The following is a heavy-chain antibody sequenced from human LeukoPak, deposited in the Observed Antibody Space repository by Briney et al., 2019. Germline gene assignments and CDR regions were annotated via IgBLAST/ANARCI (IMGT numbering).Heavy chain of an antibody. CDR1: GFTFSNYA. V-gene: IGHV3-23*01. D-gene: IGHD6-19*01. Sequence: GGSLRLSCAASGFTFSNYAMSWVRQAPGKGLEWVSTISGPGGATFYADSVRGRFTISRDNSKNTLYLQMNSLRVEDTAVYYCAKEEYSSVRGAFDIWGQGTMVTVSS. CDR3: AKEEYSSVRGAFDI. CDR2: ISGPGGAT. J-gene: IGHJ3*02.